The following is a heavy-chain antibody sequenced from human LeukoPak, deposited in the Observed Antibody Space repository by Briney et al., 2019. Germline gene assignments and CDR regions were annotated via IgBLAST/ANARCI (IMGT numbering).Heavy chain of an antibody. CDR1: GFIFGSYA. V-gene: IGHV3-23*01. Sequence: GGSLRLSCVASGFIFGSYAMNWVRQGPGKGLEWVSGINIGGGSTYSADSVKGRFTISRDNSKNTLYLQMNSLRAEDTAVYYCASQGTSGYYGYDAFDIWGQGTMVTVSS. D-gene: IGHD3-22*01. CDR2: INIGGGST. CDR3: ASQGTSGYYGYDAFDI. J-gene: IGHJ3*02.